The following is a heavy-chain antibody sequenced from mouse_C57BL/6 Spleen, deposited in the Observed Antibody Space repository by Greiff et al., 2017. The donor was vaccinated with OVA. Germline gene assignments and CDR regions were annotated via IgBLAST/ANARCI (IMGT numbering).Heavy chain of an antibody. CDR2: IRSKSNNYAT. D-gene: IGHD4-1*02. CDR3: VSSTGTNAMDY. J-gene: IGHJ4*01. Sequence: EVKLMESGGGLVQPKGSLKLSCAASGFSFNTYAMNWVRQAPGKGLEWVARIRSKSNNYATYYADSVKDRFTISRDDSESMLYLQMNNLKTEDTAMYYCVSSTGTNAMDYWGQGTSVTVSS. V-gene: IGHV10-1*01. CDR1: GFSFNTYA.